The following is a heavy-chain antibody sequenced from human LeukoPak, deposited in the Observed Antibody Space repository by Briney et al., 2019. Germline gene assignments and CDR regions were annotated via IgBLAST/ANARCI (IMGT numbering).Heavy chain of an antibody. V-gene: IGHV4-31*03. Sequence: SQTLSLTCPVPGGSISSGGYYWSWFRRHPGKGLKWIGYIYYSGSTYYNPSLKSRVTISVDTSKNQCSLKLSSVTAADTAVYYCARDSAGEGFYDCWSGYYTDYYGMDVWGQGTTVTVSS. J-gene: IGHJ6*02. CDR2: IYYSGST. D-gene: IGHD3-3*01. CDR3: ARDSAGEGFYDCWSGYYTDYYGMDV. CDR1: GGSISSGGYY.